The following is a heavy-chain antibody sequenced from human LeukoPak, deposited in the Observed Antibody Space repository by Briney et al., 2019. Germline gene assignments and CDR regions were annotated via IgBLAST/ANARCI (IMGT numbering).Heavy chain of an antibody. V-gene: IGHV4-59*12. CDR1: GGSISSYY. CDR3: ARDSDGTVYDAFDI. CDR2: IYYSGST. D-gene: IGHD3-10*01. Sequence: SETLSLTCTVSGGSISSYYWSWIRQPPGKGLEWIGYIYYSGSTNYNPSLKSRVTISVDTSKNQFSLKLSSVTAADTAVYYCARDSDGTVYDAFDIWGQGTMVTVSS. J-gene: IGHJ3*02.